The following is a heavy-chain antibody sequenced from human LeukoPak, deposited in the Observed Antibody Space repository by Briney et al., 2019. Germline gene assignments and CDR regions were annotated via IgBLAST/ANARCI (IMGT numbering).Heavy chain of an antibody. CDR1: GDSISGSSYY. V-gene: IGHV4-39*01. J-gene: IGHJ4*02. D-gene: IGHD2-15*01. CDR3: TKDIGHHRADC. Sequence: KPSETLSLTCTVSGDSISGSSYYWGWIRQLPGKGLEWIGSVHYNGNTYYKPSLESRATVSLDTSKNQFSLKLRSVTAADTALYYCTKDIGHHRADCWGQGTLVTVSS. CDR2: VHYNGNT.